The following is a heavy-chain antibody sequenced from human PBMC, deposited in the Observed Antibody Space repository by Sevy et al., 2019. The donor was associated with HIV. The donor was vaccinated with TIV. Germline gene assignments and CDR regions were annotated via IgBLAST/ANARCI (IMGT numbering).Heavy chain of an antibody. CDR2: ISHDGSNK. CDR1: GFTFSNYG. V-gene: IGHV3-30*18. CDR3: AKDWGWLPFDN. Sequence: GGSLRLSCAASGFTFSNYGMHWVRQAPGKGLEWVALISHDGSNKYYADSVKGRFTISRDNSKNTLFLQMNTLGAEDTAVYYCAKDWGWLPFDNWGQGTLVTVSS. D-gene: IGHD5-12*01. J-gene: IGHJ4*02.